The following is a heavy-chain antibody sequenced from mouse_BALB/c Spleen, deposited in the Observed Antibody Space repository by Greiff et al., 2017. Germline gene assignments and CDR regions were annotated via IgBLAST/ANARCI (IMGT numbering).Heavy chain of an antibody. CDR3: ARGRYGNYEGAMDY. D-gene: IGHD2-10*02. V-gene: IGHV5-6-5*01. CDR1: GFTFSSYA. J-gene: IGHJ4*01. CDR2: ISSGGST. Sequence: DVMLVESGGGLVKPGGSLKLSCAASGFTFSSYAMSWVRQTPEKRLEWVASISSGGSTYYPDSVKGRFTISRDNARNILYLQMSSLRSEDTAMYYCARGRYGNYEGAMDYWGQGTSVTVSS.